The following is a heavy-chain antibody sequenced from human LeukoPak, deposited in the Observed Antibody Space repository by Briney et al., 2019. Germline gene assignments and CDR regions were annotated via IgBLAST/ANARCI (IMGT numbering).Heavy chain of an antibody. Sequence: PGGSLRLSCAASGFTFSTYAMSWVRQAPGKGLEWVSYISSSSSTIYYADSVKVRFTISRDNAKNSLYLQMNSLRAEDTAVYYCARGGIAVAGNFDYWGQGTLVTVSS. CDR3: ARGGIAVAGNFDY. D-gene: IGHD6-19*01. V-gene: IGHV3-48*01. J-gene: IGHJ4*02. CDR2: ISSSSSTI. CDR1: GFTFSTYA.